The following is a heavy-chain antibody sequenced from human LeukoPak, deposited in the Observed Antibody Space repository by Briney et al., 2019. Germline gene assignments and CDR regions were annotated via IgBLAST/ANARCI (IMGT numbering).Heavy chain of an antibody. CDR2: QSGSGCGT. V-gene: IGHV3-23*01. CDR1: GFTFSSIA. CDR3: AKDLGRDRNSFFDY. J-gene: IGHJ4*02. Sequence: GGSLRLSCAVSGFTFSSIAMSWVRQAPDKGLEWVSTQSGSGCGTHDADSVKGRFTISRHDSKNTLYPQMNSLRADDTAVYYCAKDLGRDRNSFFDYWGQGNLVTVPS. D-gene: IGHD1-26*01.